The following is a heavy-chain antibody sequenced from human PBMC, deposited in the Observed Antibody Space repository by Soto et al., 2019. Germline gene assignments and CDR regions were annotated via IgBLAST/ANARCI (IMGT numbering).Heavy chain of an antibody. D-gene: IGHD3-22*01. V-gene: IGHV5-10-1*01. CDR3: ARLTLAHDSSGYHIFDY. J-gene: IGHJ4*02. CDR2: IDPTDSYT. Sequence: GESLKISCQASGYCFTTYWISRVRQMPGKGLECMGRIDPTDSYTDYGPSFEGHVTMSVDRSINTAYLEWSSLKASDSAMYYCARLTLAHDSSGYHIFDYWGRGTLVTVSS. CDR1: GYCFTTYW.